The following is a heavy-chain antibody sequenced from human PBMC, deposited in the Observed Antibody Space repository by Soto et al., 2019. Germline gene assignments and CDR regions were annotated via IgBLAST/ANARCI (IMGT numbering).Heavy chain of an antibody. CDR3: ARDGGGYDFWSGYYSDY. CDR2: IWYDGSNK. J-gene: IGHJ4*02. Sequence: GGSLRLSCAASGFTFSSYGMHWVRQAPGKGLEWVAVIWYDGSNKYYADSVKGRFTISRDNSKNTLYLQMNSLRAEDTAVYYCARDGGGYDFWSGYYSDYWGQGTLVTVSS. CDR1: GFTFSSYG. V-gene: IGHV3-33*01. D-gene: IGHD3-3*01.